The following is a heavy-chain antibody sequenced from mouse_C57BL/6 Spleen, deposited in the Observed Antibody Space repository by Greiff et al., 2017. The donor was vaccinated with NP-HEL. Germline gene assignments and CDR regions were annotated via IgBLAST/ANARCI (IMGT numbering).Heavy chain of an antibody. CDR3: TRIYDGYPCFDY. CDR1: GYTFTSYW. V-gene: IGHV1-5*01. CDR2: IYPGNSDT. Sequence: EVQLQQSGTVLARPGASVKMSCKTSGYTFTSYWMHWVKQRPGQGLEWIGAIYPGNSDTSYNQKFKGKAKLTAVTSASTAYMELSSLTNEDSAVYYGTRIYDGYPCFDYWGQGTTLTVSS. J-gene: IGHJ2*01. D-gene: IGHD2-3*01.